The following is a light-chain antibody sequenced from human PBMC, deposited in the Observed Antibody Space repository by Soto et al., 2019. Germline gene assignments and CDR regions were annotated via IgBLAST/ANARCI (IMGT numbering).Light chain of an antibody. CDR3: HQFYSYWT. Sequence: DIQMTQSPSTLSASVGDRVTITCRASQNINNWLAWYQKKPGKAPKLLIYKASSLESGVPSRFSGSGSGTEFTLTISSLQPDDFATYYCHQFYSYWTFGQGTKVEIK. CDR2: KAS. V-gene: IGKV1-5*03. CDR1: QNINNW. J-gene: IGKJ1*01.